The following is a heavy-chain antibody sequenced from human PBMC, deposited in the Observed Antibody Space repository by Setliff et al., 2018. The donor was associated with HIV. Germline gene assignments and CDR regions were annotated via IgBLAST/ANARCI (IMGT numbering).Heavy chain of an antibody. J-gene: IGHJ6*03. V-gene: IGHV3-49*04. CDR2: IRSKAYGGTT. CDR3: TRTSYSSGWLYYYYYYMDV. CDR1: GFTFGDYA. Sequence: GGSLRLSCTASGFTFGDYAMSWVRQAPGKGLEWVGFIRSKAYGGTTEYAASVKGRFTISRDDSKSIAYLQMNSLKTDDTAVYYCTRTSYSSGWLYYYYYYMDVWGKGTTVTVSS. D-gene: IGHD6-19*01.